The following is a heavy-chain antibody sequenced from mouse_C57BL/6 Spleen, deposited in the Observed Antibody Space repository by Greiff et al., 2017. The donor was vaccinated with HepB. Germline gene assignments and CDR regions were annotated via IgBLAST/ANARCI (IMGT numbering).Heavy chain of an antibody. CDR2: ISSGGSYT. J-gene: IGHJ1*03. V-gene: IGHV5-6*01. CDR1: GFTFSSYG. CDR3: ARLANWDDWYFDV. Sequence: EVQGVESGGDLVKPGGSLKLSCAASGFTFSSYGMSWVRQTPDKRLEWVATISSGGSYTYYPDSVKGRFTISRDNAKNTLYLQMSSLKSEDTAMYYCARLANWDDWYFDVWGTGTTVTVSS. D-gene: IGHD4-1*01.